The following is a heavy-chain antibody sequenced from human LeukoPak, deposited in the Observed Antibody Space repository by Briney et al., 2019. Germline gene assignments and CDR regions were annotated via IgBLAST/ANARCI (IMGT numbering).Heavy chain of an antibody. V-gene: IGHV3-66*01. CDR3: ARAWSGTQYYFDY. CDR2: IYSGGST. D-gene: IGHD3-3*01. CDR1: GFTVSSNY. J-gene: IGHJ4*02. Sequence: PGGSLRLSCAASGFTVSSNYMSWVRQAPGKGLEWVSIIYSGGSTYYADSVKGRFTISRDNSKNTLYLQMNSLRAEDTAVYYCARAWSGTQYYFDYWGREPWSPSPQ.